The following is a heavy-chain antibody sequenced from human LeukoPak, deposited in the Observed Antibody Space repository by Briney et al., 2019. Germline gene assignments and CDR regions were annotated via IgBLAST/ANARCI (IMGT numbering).Heavy chain of an antibody. V-gene: IGHV3-7*01. CDR3: ARSPASGTAIGY. J-gene: IGHJ4*02. CDR1: GFTFSSYW. Sequence: GGSLRLSCAVSGFTFSSYWVSWVRQAPGKGLEWVANMPPDGNEKYYMDSVRGRFTISRDNAKNSLYLQTNSLRVEDTAVYFCARSPASGTAIGYWGQGTLVTVSS. CDR2: MPPDGNEK. D-gene: IGHD1-1*01.